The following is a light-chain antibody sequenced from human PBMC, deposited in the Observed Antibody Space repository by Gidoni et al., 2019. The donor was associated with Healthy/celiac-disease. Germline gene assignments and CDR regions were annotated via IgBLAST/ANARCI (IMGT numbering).Light chain of an antibody. CDR3: QQYNNWPVT. CDR1: QSVSSN. Sequence: ELVMTHSPATLSASPGERATLSCRASQSVSSNLAWYQQKPGQAPRLLIYGASTRATGIPARFSGSGSGTEFTLTISSLQSEDFAVYYCQQYNNWPVTFGQGTKVEIK. J-gene: IGKJ1*01. CDR2: GAS. V-gene: IGKV3-15*01.